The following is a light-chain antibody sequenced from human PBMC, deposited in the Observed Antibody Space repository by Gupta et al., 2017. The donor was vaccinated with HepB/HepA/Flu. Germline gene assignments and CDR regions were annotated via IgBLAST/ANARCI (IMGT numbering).Light chain of an antibody. Sequence: QSVLTQPPSASGTPGQRVTISCSGSSSNIGSNPVTWYQQLPGAAPKLLIYTNNQRPSGVPDRISGSKSGTSASLAISGLQSEDEADYYCAAWDDSRNGWVFGGGTKLTVL. CDR2: TNN. CDR3: AAWDDSRNGWV. J-gene: IGLJ3*02. V-gene: IGLV1-44*01. CDR1: SSNIGSNP.